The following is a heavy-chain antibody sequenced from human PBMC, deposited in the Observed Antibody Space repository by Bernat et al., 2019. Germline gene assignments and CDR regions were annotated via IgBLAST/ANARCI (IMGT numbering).Heavy chain of an antibody. CDR2: ISAYNGNT. CDR3: AREGSGVFSGSRPPYYYYYGMDV. Sequence: QVQLVQSGAEVKKPGASVKVSCKASGYTFTSFGISWVRQAPGQVLEWMGWISAYNGNTNFAQKLQGRVTMTTDTSTSTAYMELRSLRSDDTAVYYCAREGSGVFSGSRPPYYYYYGMDVWGQGTTVTVSS. V-gene: IGHV1-18*01. D-gene: IGHD1-26*01. J-gene: IGHJ6*02. CDR1: GYTFTSFG.